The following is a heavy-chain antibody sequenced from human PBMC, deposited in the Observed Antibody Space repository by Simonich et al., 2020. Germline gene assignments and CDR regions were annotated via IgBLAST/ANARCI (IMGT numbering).Heavy chain of an antibody. V-gene: IGHV1-2*02. CDR1: GYTFTGYY. J-gene: IGHJ6*03. D-gene: IGHD3-3*01. CDR3: ARGGVQYYYYYMDV. Sequence: QVQLVQSGAEVKKPGASVKVSCKASGYTFTGYYMPWVRRSPGQGLDRQGRHNPNRGGTNYCQKFQGRVTMTRDTSISTAYMELSRLRSDDTDVYYCARGGVQYYYYYMDVWGKGTTVTVSS. CDR2: HNPNRGGT.